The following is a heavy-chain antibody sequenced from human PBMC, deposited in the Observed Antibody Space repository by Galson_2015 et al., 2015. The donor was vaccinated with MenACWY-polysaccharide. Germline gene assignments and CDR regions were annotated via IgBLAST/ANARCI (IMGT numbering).Heavy chain of an antibody. Sequence: SLRLSCAGSGFTFSSHAMNWVRQAPGKGLEWVSVISGSGGSTYYADSVEGRFTISRDNSKNMLYLQMNRLRVEDTAIYYCAKGLSRSDYDLLDYWGQGTLVTVSS. V-gene: IGHV3-23*01. CDR1: GFTFSSHA. CDR3: AKGLSRSDYDLLDY. D-gene: IGHD5-12*01. CDR2: ISGSGGST. J-gene: IGHJ4*02.